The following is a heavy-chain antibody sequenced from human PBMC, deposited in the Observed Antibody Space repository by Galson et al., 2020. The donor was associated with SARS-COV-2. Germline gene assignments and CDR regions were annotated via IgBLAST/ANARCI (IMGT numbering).Heavy chain of an antibody. CDR3: ARVRGGDSTKTVMLDY. Sequence: GGSLRLSCAASGFSFSDRYMDWVRQAPGKGLEWVGRIRNKANSYRTEYAASVKGRFTISRDDSKNALYLQMNSLKTEDTAVYYCARVRGGDSTKTVMLDYWGQGTLVTVSS. V-gene: IGHV3-72*01. CDR1: GFSFSDRY. J-gene: IGHJ4*02. D-gene: IGHD3-22*01. CDR2: IRNKANSYRT.